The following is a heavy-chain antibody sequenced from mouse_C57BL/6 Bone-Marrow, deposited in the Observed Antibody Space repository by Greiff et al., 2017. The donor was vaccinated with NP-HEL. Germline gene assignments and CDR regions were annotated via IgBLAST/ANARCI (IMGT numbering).Heavy chain of an antibody. J-gene: IGHJ2*01. D-gene: IGHD1-1*01. V-gene: IGHV1-7*01. Sequence: QVQLQQSGAELAKPGASVKLSCKASGYTFTSYWMHWVKQRPGQGLEWIGYINPSSGYTKSNQKFKDKATLPADKSSSPAYMQLSSLTYEDSAVYYCARSLFITTVVARDYWGQGTTLTVSS. CDR3: ARSLFITTVVARDY. CDR1: GYTFTSYW. CDR2: INPSSGYT.